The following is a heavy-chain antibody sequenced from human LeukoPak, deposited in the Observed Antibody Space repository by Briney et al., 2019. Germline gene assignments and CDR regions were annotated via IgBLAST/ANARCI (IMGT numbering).Heavy chain of an antibody. J-gene: IGHJ4*02. Sequence: GGSMRLSCAASGFTFSSYWMSWVRQAPGKWLEWVANIKQDGSEKYYVDSVKGRFTISRDNAKNSLYLQMNSLRAEDTAVYYCARGPSYYDFWSGYSLLYYFDYWGQGTLVTVSS. CDR2: IKQDGSEK. CDR3: ARGPSYYDFWSGYSLLYYFDY. D-gene: IGHD3-3*01. V-gene: IGHV3-7*01. CDR1: GFTFSSYW.